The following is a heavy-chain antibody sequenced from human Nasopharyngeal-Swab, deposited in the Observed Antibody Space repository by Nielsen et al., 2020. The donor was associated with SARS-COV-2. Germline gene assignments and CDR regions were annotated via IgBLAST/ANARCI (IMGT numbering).Heavy chain of an antibody. Sequence: SETLSLTCTVSGGSISSGGYYWIWTLQHPGKGLEWIGYIYYSRSTYYNPSLKSRVPISLDTSKNQFSLKLSSVTAADTAVYYCARLNGIAAAGTGWFDPWGQGTLVTVSS. CDR3: ARLNGIAAAGTGWFDP. CDR2: IYYSRST. CDR1: GGSISSGGYY. V-gene: IGHV4-31*03. D-gene: IGHD6-13*01. J-gene: IGHJ5*02.